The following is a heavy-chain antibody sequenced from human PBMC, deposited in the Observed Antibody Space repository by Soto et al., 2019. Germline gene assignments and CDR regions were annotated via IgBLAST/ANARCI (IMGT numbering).Heavy chain of an antibody. CDR1: GFTFSSYA. D-gene: IGHD3-10*01. J-gene: IGHJ4*02. V-gene: IGHV3-30-3*01. CDR2: ISYDGSNK. Sequence: GGSLRLSCAASGFTFSSYAMHWVRQAPGKGLEWVAVISYDGSNKYYADSVKGRFTISRDNSKNTLYLQMNSLRAEDTAVYYCARDNRARGVPVYYFDYWGQGTLVTVSS. CDR3: ARDNRARGVPVYYFDY.